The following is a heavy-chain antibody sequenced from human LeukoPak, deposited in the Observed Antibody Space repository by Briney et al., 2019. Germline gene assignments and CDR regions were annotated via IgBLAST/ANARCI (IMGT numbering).Heavy chain of an antibody. D-gene: IGHD6-19*01. CDR3: ARGIAVAGKPSWFDP. Sequence: GRSLRLSCAASGFTFSVYWMNWVRQAPGKGLERVANIKQDGSEKYYVDSVKGRFTISRDNAENSVYLQMNSLRAEDTAVYYCARGIAVAGKPSWFDPWGQGTLVTVSS. J-gene: IGHJ5*02. CDR1: GFTFSVYW. V-gene: IGHV3-7*05. CDR2: IKQDGSEK.